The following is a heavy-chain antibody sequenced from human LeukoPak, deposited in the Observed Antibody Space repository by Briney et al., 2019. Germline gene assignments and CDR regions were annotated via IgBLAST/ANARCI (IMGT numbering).Heavy chain of an antibody. CDR3: ARHRWVTTAWYFDL. CDR1: GDSIRDYY. V-gene: IGHV4-59*08. J-gene: IGHJ2*01. Sequence: SETLSLTCTVSGDSIRDYYWSWIRQPPEEGLEWIASFGTGYSTGSAIYNPSLQGRVTISGETSKNQFSLRMTSVTAADTAVYSCARHRWVTTAWYFDLWGRGTLVTVSS. D-gene: IGHD4-17*01. CDR2: FGTGYSTGSA.